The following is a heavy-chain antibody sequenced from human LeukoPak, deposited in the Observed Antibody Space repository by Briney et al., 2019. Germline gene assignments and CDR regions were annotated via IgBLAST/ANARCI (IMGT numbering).Heavy chain of an antibody. D-gene: IGHD3-22*01. V-gene: IGHV4-4*07. Sequence: PSETLSLTCTVSGGSISSYYWSWIRQPAGKGLEWIGRIYTSGSTNYNPSLKSRVTMSVDTSKNQFSLKLSSVTAADTAVYYCARAPYYYDSSVPSRPNWYFDLWGRGTLVTVSS. CDR3: ARAPYYYDSSVPSRPNWYFDL. CDR1: GGSISSYY. J-gene: IGHJ2*01. CDR2: IYTSGST.